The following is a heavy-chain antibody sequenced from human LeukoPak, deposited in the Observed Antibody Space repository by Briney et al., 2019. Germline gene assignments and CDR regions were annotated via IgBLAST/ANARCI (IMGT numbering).Heavy chain of an antibody. CDR2: IYYSGST. CDR3: ASTVGFFDAYFDY. V-gene: IGHV4-59*08. Sequence: PSETLSLTCTVSGGSISSYYGSWIRQPPGKGLEWIGYIYYSGSTNYNPSLKSPVTISVETSKNQFSLKLSSVTAADTAVYYCASTVGFFDAYFDYWGQGTLVTVSS. CDR1: GGSISSYY. J-gene: IGHJ4*02. D-gene: IGHD4-23*01.